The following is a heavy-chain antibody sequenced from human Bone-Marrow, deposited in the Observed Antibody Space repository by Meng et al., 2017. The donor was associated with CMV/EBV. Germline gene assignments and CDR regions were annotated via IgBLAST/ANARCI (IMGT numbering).Heavy chain of an antibody. CDR3: AKDQTASGKYLPLEF. CDR1: RFSFSTHG. D-gene: IGHD4-23*01. J-gene: IGHJ4*02. Sequence: GGSLRLSCVGSRFSFSTHGMHWVRQAPGKGLEWLSFIRYDGKNKYYIDSVKGRFTISRDNSKDTLYLQMDSLTTEDTAVYYCAKDQTASGKYLPLEFWGQGKLVNVDS. CDR2: IRYDGKNK. V-gene: IGHV3-30*02.